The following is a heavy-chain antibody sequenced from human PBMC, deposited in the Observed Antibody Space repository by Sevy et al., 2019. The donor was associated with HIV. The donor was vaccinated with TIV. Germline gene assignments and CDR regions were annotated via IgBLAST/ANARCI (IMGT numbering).Heavy chain of an antibody. CDR2: ISSSGSYI. J-gene: IGHJ4*02. D-gene: IGHD3-10*01. CDR3: AREVGGSGSK. CDR1: GFTFRSYT. Sequence: GGSLRLSCVASGFTFRSYTMKWVRQAPGKGLECVSSISSSGSYIYYADSVKGRFTISRDDAKNSLYLEMNSLRAEDTAMYYCAREVGGSGSKWGQGTLVTVSS. V-gene: IGHV3-21*04.